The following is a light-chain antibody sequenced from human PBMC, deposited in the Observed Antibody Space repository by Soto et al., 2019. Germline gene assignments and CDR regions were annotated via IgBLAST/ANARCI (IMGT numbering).Light chain of an antibody. Sequence: ETVLTQSPGTLSLSPGERATLSCRASQSVSNSYLAWYQQKPGQAPRLLIYGASSRATGIPDRFRGSGSGTDFTLTISRLEPEDFVVYYCQQYGSSPWTFGQGTKVEI. V-gene: IGKV3-20*01. CDR3: QQYGSSPWT. CDR2: GAS. J-gene: IGKJ1*01. CDR1: QSVSNSY.